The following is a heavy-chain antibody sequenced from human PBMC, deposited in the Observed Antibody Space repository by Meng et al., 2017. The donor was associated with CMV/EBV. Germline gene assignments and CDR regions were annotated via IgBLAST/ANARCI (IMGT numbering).Heavy chain of an antibody. CDR3: ARDGNYHGV. V-gene: IGHV3-53*01. Sequence: QLVELGGGLYPPGGSLGLSCAASGFTVSNNYMRWFRQAPGKGLEWVSLIYSEGTTDYADSVKGRFTISRDNSKNTLHLQMNSLRAEDTAVYYCARDGNYHGVWGQGTLVTVSS. D-gene: IGHD1-7*01. CDR2: IYSEGTT. J-gene: IGHJ4*02. CDR1: GFTVSNNY.